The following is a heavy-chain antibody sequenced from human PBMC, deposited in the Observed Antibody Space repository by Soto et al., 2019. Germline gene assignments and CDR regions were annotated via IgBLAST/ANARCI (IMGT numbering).Heavy chain of an antibody. CDR2: IVVGSGNT. CDR1: GFTFTSSA. Sequence: EASVKVSCKASGFTFTSSAVHWVRQARGQRLEWIGWIVVGSGNTNYAQKFQERVTITRDMSTSTAYMELSSLRSEDTAVYYCAWGIKRGAKGVLFSPYYYYGMDVWGQGTTVTVSS. D-gene: IGHD3-10*01. V-gene: IGHV1-58*01. CDR3: AWGIKRGAKGVLFSPYYYYGMDV. J-gene: IGHJ6*02.